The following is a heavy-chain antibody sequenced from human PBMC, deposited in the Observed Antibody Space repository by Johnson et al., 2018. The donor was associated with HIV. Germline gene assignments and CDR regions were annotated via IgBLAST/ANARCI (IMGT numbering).Heavy chain of an antibody. D-gene: IGHD5-18*01. CDR1: GFNVDDDA. Sequence: VQLVESGGGVVRPGGSLRLSCAASGFNVDDDALSWVRQVPGKGLEWVSGINYNGGSTGYADSVRDRFSISRDNAKNSLYLQLNSLTAADTAVNYCARERGPWKHLWLRDAFDIWGQGTMVTVSS. CDR3: ARERGPWKHLWLRDAFDI. J-gene: IGHJ3*02. V-gene: IGHV3-20*04. CDR2: INYNGGST.